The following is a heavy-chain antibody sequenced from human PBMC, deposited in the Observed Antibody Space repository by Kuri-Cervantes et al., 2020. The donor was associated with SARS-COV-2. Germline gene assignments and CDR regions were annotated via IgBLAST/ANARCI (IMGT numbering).Heavy chain of an antibody. J-gene: IGHJ6*02. Sequence: GGSLRLSCAASGFTFSDYYMSWIRQAPGKGLEWVSYISSSGSTIYYADSVKGRFTISRDNSKNTLYLQMNSLRAEDTAVYYCASQLRHGAAPYYYYGMDVWGQGTTVTVSS. CDR3: ASQLRHGAAPYYYYGMDV. D-gene: IGHD4-17*01. CDR1: GFTFSDYY. V-gene: IGHV3-11*04. CDR2: ISSSGSTI.